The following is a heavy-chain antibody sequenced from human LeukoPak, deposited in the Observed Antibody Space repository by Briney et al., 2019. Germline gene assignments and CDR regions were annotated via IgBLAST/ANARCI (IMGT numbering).Heavy chain of an antibody. CDR2: INPSGGST. D-gene: IGHD5-24*01. CDR3: ARNRWLDY. Sequence: GASVKVSCRASGYTLTNFYIHWVRQAPGQGLDWMGVINPSGGSTTYAQNFQGRVTMTTDTSTSTVYMELSSLRSEDTAVYYCARNRWLDYLGQGTLVTVSS. V-gene: IGHV1-46*01. CDR1: GYTLTNFY. J-gene: IGHJ4*02.